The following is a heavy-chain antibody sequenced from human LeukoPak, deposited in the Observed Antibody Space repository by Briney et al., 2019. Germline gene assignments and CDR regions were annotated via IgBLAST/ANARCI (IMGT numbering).Heavy chain of an antibody. CDR2: IYHSGST. CDR1: GYSISSGYY. CDR3: ARGTTVITPWFDP. V-gene: IGHV4-38-2*02. J-gene: IGHJ3*01. D-gene: IGHD4-23*01. Sequence: SETLSLTCTVSGYSISSGYYWGWIRQPPGKGLEWIGSIYHSGSTYYNPSLKSRVTISVDTSKNHFSLKLTSVTAADTAVYYCARGTTVITPWFDPWGQGTMVTVSS.